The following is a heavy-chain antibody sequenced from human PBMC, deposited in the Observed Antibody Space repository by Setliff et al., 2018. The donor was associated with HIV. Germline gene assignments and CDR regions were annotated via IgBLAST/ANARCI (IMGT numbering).Heavy chain of an antibody. V-gene: IGHV4-34*01. CDR2: INHSGST. CDR1: GGSFSGYY. Sequence: ETLSLTCAVYGGSFSGYYWSWIRQPPGKGLEWIGEINHSGSTNYNPSLKSRVSISVDTSKNQFSLKLSSVTAADTAIYYCTRDWWAYGLMGSWGQGMLVTVSS. D-gene: IGHD2-15*01. CDR3: TRDWWAYGLMGS. J-gene: IGHJ5*02.